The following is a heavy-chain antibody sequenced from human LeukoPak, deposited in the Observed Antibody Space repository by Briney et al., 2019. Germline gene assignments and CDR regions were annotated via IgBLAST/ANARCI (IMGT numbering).Heavy chain of an antibody. Sequence: GGSLRLSCAASGFTFSSYGMHWVRQAPGKGLEWVAVISYDGSNKYYADSVEGRFTISRDNSKNTLYLQMNSLRAEDTAVYYCAKDVAGMDVWGQGTTVTVSS. CDR1: GFTFSSYG. CDR3: AKDVAGMDV. V-gene: IGHV3-30*18. CDR2: ISYDGSNK. D-gene: IGHD2-21*01. J-gene: IGHJ6*02.